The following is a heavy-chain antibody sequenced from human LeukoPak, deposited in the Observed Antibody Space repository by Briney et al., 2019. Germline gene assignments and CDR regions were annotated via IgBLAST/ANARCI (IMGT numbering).Heavy chain of an antibody. V-gene: IGHV1-2*02. CDR3: ARANFLYCSSSTCLFDY. Sequence: ASVKVSCKASGYTFTDYYMHWVRQAPGQGFEWMGWINLNDGDTNYAQKFQGRVTMTRDTSISTAHMEVSRLRSDDTAVYYCARANFLYCSSSTCLFDYWGQGPLVTVSS. CDR1: GYTFTDYY. CDR2: INLNDGDT. J-gene: IGHJ4*02. D-gene: IGHD2-2*01.